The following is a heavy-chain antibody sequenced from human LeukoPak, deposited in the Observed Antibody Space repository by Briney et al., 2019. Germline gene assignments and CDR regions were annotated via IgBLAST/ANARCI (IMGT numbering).Heavy chain of an antibody. CDR2: IKQDGSEK. CDR3: ARGQDYYYYYMDV. V-gene: IGHV3-7*01. Sequence: GGSLRLSCAASGFTLSTYWMNWVRQAPGKGLEWVATIKQDGSEKYYVDSVKGRFTISRDNAKNSLYLQMNSLRAEDTAVYYCARGQDYYYYYMDVWGKGTTVIVSS. J-gene: IGHJ6*03. CDR1: GFTLSTYW.